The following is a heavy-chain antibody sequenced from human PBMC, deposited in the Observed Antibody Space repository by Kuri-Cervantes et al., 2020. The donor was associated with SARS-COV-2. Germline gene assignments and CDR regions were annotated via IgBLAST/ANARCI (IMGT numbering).Heavy chain of an antibody. V-gene: IGHV4-61*02. CDR1: GGSISSSSYY. Sequence: LRLSCTVSGGSISSSSYYWSWIRQPAGKGLEWIGRIYTSGSTNYNPSLKSRVPTSVDTSKNQFSLKLSSVTAADTAVYYCARGASIAARYYFDYWGQGALVTVSS. D-gene: IGHD6-6*01. CDR3: ARGASIAARYYFDY. J-gene: IGHJ4*02. CDR2: IYTSGST.